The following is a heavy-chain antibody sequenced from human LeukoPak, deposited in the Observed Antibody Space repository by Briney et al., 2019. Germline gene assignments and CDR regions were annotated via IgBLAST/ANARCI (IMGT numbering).Heavy chain of an antibody. CDR2: IYHSGST. V-gene: IGHV4-38-2*01. CDR3: ARVVTTKQNWFDP. Sequence: SETLSLTCAVSGYSISSGYYWGWIRQPPGKGLEWIGSIYHSGSTYYNPSLKSRVTISVDTSNNHFSLKLSSVTAADTAVYYCARVVTTKQNWFDPWGQGTLVTVSS. J-gene: IGHJ5*02. CDR1: GYSISSGYY. D-gene: IGHD4-17*01.